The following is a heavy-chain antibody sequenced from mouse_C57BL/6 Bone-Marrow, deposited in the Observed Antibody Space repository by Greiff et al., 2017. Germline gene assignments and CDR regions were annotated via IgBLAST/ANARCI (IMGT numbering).Heavy chain of an antibody. CDR1: GFTFTDYY. J-gene: IGHJ2*01. Sequence: EVNVVESGGGLVQPGGSLSLSCAASGFTFTDYYMSWVRQPPGKALEWLGFIRNKANGYTTEYSASVKGRFTISRDNSQSILYLQMNALRAEDSATDDCARYIEITVAFDYWGQGTTLTVSS. V-gene: IGHV7-3*01. CDR2: IRNKANGYTT. CDR3: ARYIEITVAFDY. D-gene: IGHD1-1*01.